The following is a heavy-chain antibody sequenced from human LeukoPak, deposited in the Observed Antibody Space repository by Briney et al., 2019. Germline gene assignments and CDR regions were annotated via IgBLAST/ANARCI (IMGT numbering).Heavy chain of an antibody. D-gene: IGHD3-10*01. Sequence: GGSLRLSCAASGGTFSNYVMHWVRQAPGKGLEYVSAISSNGGSTFYANSVKGRFTISRDNSKNTLYLQMSSLRAEDMAVYYCARLSAYYYGSYFYYYMDVWGKGTTVTVSS. CDR2: ISSNGGST. CDR3: ARLSAYYYGSYFYYYMDV. V-gene: IGHV3-64*01. CDR1: GGTFSNYV. J-gene: IGHJ6*03.